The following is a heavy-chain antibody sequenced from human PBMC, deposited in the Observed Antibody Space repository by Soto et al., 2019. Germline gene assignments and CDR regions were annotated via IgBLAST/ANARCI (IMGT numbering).Heavy chain of an antibody. V-gene: IGHV3-66*02. CDR3: AREVGGGPSPLDAFDI. Sequence: GGSLRLSCAASGFTVSSNYMSWVRQAPGKGLEWVSVIYSGGSTYYADSVKGRFTISRDNSKNTLYLQMNSLRAEDTAVYYCAREVGGGPSPLDAFDIWGQGTMVTVSS. CDR2: IYSGGST. CDR1: GFTVSSNY. J-gene: IGHJ3*02.